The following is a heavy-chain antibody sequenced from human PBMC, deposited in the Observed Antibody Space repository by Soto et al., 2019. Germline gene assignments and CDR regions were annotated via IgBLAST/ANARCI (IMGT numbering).Heavy chain of an antibody. V-gene: IGHV1-3*01. CDR2: INAGNGNT. Sequence: ASVKVSCKASGYTFTSYAMHWVRQAPGQRLEWMGWINAGNGNTKYSQEFQGRVTITRDTSASTAYMELSSLRSEDTAVYYCARGPDIYNWFDPWGQGTLVTVSS. CDR3: ARGPDIYNWFDP. CDR1: GYTFTSYA. D-gene: IGHD5-12*01. J-gene: IGHJ5*02.